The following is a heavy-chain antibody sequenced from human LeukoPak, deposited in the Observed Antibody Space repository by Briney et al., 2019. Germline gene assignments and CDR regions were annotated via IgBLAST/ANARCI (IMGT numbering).Heavy chain of an antibody. CDR1: GFTFNSYG. CDR3: AGTYGSGSYYNH. D-gene: IGHD3-10*01. CDR2: INPNSGGT. Sequence: PGGSLRLSCAASGFTFNSYGMHWVRQAPGQGLEWMGRINPNSGGTNYAQKFQGRVTMTRDTSISTAYMELSRLRSDDTAVYYCAGTYGSGSYYNHWGQGTLVTVSS. V-gene: IGHV1-2*06. J-gene: IGHJ5*02.